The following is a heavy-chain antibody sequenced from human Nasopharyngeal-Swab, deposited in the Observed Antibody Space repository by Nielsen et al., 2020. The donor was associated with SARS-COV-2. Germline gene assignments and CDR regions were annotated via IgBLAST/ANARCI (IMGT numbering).Heavy chain of an antibody. Sequence: VRQAPGKGLEWVGRIKSKTDGGTTDYAAPVKGRFTISRDDSKNTLYLQMNSLKTEDTAVYYCTTDLGSSGFDYWGQGTLVTASS. D-gene: IGHD7-27*01. CDR3: TTDLGSSGFDY. CDR2: IKSKTDGGTT. V-gene: IGHV3-15*07. J-gene: IGHJ4*02.